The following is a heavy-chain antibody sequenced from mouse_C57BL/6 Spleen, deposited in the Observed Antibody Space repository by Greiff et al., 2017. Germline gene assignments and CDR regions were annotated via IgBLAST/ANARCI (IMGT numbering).Heavy chain of an antibody. V-gene: IGHV1-18*01. CDR1: GYKFTDDN. D-gene: IGHD3-2*02. CDR3: TRSAQAIPMDY. CDR2: INPNNGGT. Sequence: EVQLQQSVPELVKPGASVKIPCTASGYKFTDDNMDWVKQSHGKSLEWIGDINPNNGGTISTQKFQGKATLTVDTSSSTAYMELRSLSSEDTTVYYGTRSAQAIPMDYWGQGTSVTVSS. J-gene: IGHJ4*01.